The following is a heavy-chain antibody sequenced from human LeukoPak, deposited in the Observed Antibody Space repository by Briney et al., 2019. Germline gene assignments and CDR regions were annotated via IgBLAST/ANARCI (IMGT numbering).Heavy chain of an antibody. CDR1: GFTFNKAW. V-gene: IGHV3-15*01. J-gene: IGHJ4*02. CDR2: IKSTTDGGTT. D-gene: IGHD1-1*01. Sequence: GGSLRLSCAASGFTFNKAWMIWVRQAPGKGLEWVGRIKSTTDGGTTEYAAPVKGRFTLSRDDSKDTLYLHMSSLKTEDTAVYYCASEYQLPLALDYWGQGTLVTVSS. CDR3: ASEYQLPLALDY.